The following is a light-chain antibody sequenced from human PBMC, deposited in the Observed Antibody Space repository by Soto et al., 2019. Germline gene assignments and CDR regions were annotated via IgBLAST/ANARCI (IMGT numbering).Light chain of an antibody. CDR3: QQFYSSPFT. CDR2: DAS. CDR1: QSISSY. J-gene: IGKJ4*01. Sequence: EVVLTQSPDTLSLPPGERATLSRRASQSISSYLAWYQQKPGQAPRLLIYDASSRATGIPARFSGSGSGTDFTLTISSLQAEDVAVYYCQQFYSSPFTFGGGTKVDIK. V-gene: IGKV3-11*01.